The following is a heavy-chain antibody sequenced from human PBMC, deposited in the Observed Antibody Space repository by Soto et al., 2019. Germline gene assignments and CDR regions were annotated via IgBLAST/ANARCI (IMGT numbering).Heavy chain of an antibody. CDR1: GFTFDDYA. CDR3: AKVGYDFWSGYYPSYWYFDL. D-gene: IGHD3-3*01. J-gene: IGHJ2*01. CDR2: ISWNSGSI. Sequence: EVQLVESGGGLVQPGRSLRLSCAASGFTFDDYAMHWVRQAPGKGLEWVSGISWNSGSIGYADSVKGRFTISRDNAKNSLYMQMISLRVEDTALYDCAKVGYDFWSGYYPSYWYFDLWGRGTLVTVSS. V-gene: IGHV3-9*01.